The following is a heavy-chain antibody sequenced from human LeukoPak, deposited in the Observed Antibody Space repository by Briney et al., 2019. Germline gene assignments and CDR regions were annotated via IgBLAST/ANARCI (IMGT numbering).Heavy chain of an antibody. V-gene: IGHV3-33*01. Sequence: PGGSLRLSCAASGFTFSSYAMYWVRQAPGKGLEWGTIICYDGSNKNYADSVKGRFTISRDNSKHTLYLQMNSLRAEHTAVYYCARGAYCSGGRCPGAFDIWGQGTMVTVSS. CDR2: ICYDGSNK. J-gene: IGHJ3*02. CDR1: GFTFSSYA. CDR3: ARGAYCSGGRCPGAFDI. D-gene: IGHD2-15*01.